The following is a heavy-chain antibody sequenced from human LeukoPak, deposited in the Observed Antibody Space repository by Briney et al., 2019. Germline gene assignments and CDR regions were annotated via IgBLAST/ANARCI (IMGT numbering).Heavy chain of an antibody. CDR3: ATQVHDSSGYLSLPIFDY. Sequence: GESLKISCKGSGYSFTSYWIGWVRQMPGKGLEWMGIIYPGDSDTRYSPSFQGQVTISADKSISTAYLQWSSLKASDTAMYYCATQVHDSSGYLSLPIFDYWGQGTLVTVSS. CDR1: GYSFTSYW. CDR2: IYPGDSDT. J-gene: IGHJ4*02. V-gene: IGHV5-51*01. D-gene: IGHD3-22*01.